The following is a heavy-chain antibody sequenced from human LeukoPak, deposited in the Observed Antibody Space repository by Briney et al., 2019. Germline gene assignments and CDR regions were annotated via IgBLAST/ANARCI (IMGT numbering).Heavy chain of an antibody. Sequence: TSETLSLTCAVYGGSFSGYYWSWIRQPPGEGLEWVGEINHSGSTNYNPSLKSRVTISVDTSKNQFSLKLSSVTAADTAVYHCARDPFTTGTNGGVWFDPWGQGTLVTVSS. CDR1: GGSFSGYY. V-gene: IGHV4-34*01. J-gene: IGHJ5*02. D-gene: IGHD1-1*01. CDR3: ARDPFTTGTNGGVWFDP. CDR2: INHSGST.